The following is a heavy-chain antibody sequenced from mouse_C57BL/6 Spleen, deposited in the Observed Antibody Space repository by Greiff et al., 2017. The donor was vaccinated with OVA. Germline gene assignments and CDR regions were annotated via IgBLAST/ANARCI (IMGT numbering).Heavy chain of an antibody. Sequence: QVQLKESGAELVRPGSSVKLSCKASGYTFTSYWMDWVKQRPGQGLEWIGNIYPSDSETHYNQKFKDKATLTVDKSSSTAYMQLSSLTSEDSAVYYCARKGYAPRGFAYWGQGTLVTVSA. CDR2: IYPSDSET. CDR3: ARKGYAPRGFAY. V-gene: IGHV1-61*01. CDR1: GYTFTSYW. D-gene: IGHD3-1*01. J-gene: IGHJ3*01.